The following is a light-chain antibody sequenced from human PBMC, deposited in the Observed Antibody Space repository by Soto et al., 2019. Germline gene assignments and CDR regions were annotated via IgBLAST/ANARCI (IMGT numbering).Light chain of an antibody. J-gene: IGLJ1*01. CDR3: SSCTSSSTLEV. Sequence: QSVLTQPASVSGSPGQSITISCTGTSSDVGGYNYVSWYQQHPGKAPKLMIYEVSNRPSGVSNRFSGSKSGNTASLTISGLRAEDEADYYCSSCTSSSTLEVFATGTKVTVL. V-gene: IGLV2-14*01. CDR1: SSDVGGYNY. CDR2: EVS.